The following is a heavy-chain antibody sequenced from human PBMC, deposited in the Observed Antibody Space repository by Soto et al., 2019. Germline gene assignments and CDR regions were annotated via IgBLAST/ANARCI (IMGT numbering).Heavy chain of an antibody. CDR3: AREFCSGGNCYTYYFDP. CDR1: GLTFNRYW. CDR2: INTDGTNS. Sequence: DVQLVETGGGIVPPGGSLRLSCAASGLTFNRYWMHWVRHAPGKGLVWVSHINTDGTNSNYADSVKGRFTISRDNAKSTLFLQMNSLRDEDTAVYYCAREFCSGGNCYTYYFDPWGQGIRVTVSS. J-gene: IGHJ5*02. D-gene: IGHD2-15*01. V-gene: IGHV3-74*01.